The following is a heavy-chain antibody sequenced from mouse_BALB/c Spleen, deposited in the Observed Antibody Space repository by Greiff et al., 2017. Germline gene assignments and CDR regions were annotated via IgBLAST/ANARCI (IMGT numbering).Heavy chain of an antibody. Sequence: VKLMESGPGLVQPSQSLSITCTVSGFSLTSYGVHWVRQSPGKGLEWLGVIWSGGSTDYNAAFISRLSISKDNSKSQVFFKMNSLQANDTAIYYCARGRGAWFAYWGQGTLVTVSA. V-gene: IGHV2-2*02. CDR2: IWSGGST. CDR3: ARGRGAWFAY. CDR1: GFSLTSYG. J-gene: IGHJ3*01.